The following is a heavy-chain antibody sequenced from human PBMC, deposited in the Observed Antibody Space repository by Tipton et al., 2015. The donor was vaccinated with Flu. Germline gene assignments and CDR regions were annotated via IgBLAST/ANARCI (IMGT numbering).Heavy chain of an antibody. CDR2: IHSSGTT. Sequence: TLSLTCLVSGDSIGYYYWSWIRQSAGKGLEWIGHIHSSGTTDHNYSLESRVTMSVDSSKNQFSLNLSSVTAADTAVYFCASYLYYYDSAFDYWGRGTLVAVSA. J-gene: IGHJ4*02. D-gene: IGHD3-22*01. CDR1: GDSIGYYY. CDR3: ASYLYYYDSAFDY. V-gene: IGHV4-4*07.